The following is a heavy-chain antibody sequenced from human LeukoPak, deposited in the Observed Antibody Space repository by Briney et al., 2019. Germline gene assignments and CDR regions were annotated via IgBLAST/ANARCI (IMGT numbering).Heavy chain of an antibody. CDR2: ISAYNGNT. J-gene: IGHJ6*02. D-gene: IGHD6-13*01. CDR1: GYTLTELS. V-gene: IGHV1-18*01. CDR3: ARLPPQTYSSSWYVWDPYYYYGMDV. Sequence: ASVKVSCKVSGYTLTELSMHWVRQAPGQGLERMGWISAYNGNTNYAQKLQGRVTMTTDTSTSTAYMELRSLRSDDTAVYYCARLPPQTYSSSWYVWDPYYYYGMDVWGQGTTVTVSS.